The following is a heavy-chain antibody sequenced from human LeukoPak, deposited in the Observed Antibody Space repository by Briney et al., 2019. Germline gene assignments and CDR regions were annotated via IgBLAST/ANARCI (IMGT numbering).Heavy chain of an antibody. CDR2: ISTRSSYI. CDR3: AARDSYGSGSYPIDY. V-gene: IGHV3-21*01. Sequence: GGSLRLSCAASGLTFSSYSMNWVRQAPGKGLEWVSSISTRSSYIYYADSVKGRFTISRDNARNSLSLQMNSLRAEDTAVYYCAARDSYGSGSYPIDYWGQGTLVTVSS. CDR1: GLTFSSYS. D-gene: IGHD3-10*01. J-gene: IGHJ4*02.